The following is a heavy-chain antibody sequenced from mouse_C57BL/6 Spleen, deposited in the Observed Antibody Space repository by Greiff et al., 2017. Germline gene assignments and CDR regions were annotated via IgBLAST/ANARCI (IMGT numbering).Heavy chain of an antibody. CDR2: INPYNGDT. CDR1: GYSFTGYF. CDR3: ARFYTDGAMDY. D-gene: IGHD2-3*01. V-gene: IGHV1-20*01. Sequence: EVQLQESGPELVKPGDSVKISCKASGYSFTGYFMNWVMQSHGKSLEWIGRINPYNGDTFYNQKFKGKATLTVDKSSSTANMELRSLTSEDSAVYYCARFYTDGAMDYWGQGTSVTVSS. J-gene: IGHJ4*01.